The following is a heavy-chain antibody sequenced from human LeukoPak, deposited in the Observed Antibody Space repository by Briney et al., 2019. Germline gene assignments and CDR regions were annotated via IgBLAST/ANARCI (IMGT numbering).Heavy chain of an antibody. D-gene: IGHD3-16*02. Sequence: PGGSLRLSCAASGFTFRSYTMNWVRQAPGKGLEWVSAISGSGGSTYYADSVKGRFTISRDNSKNTLYLQMNSLRAEDAAVYYCAKDFPTVGDYVWGSYRYGYYFDYWGQGTLVTVSS. CDR3: AKDFPTVGDYVWGSYRYGYYFDY. CDR2: ISGSGGST. V-gene: IGHV3-23*01. J-gene: IGHJ4*02. CDR1: GFTFRSYT.